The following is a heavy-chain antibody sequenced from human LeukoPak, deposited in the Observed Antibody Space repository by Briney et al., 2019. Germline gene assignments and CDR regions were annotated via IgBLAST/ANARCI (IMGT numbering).Heavy chain of an antibody. CDR2: IIAIFGTA. J-gene: IGHJ6*02. CDR1: GGTFSSYA. D-gene: IGHD4-23*01. V-gene: IGHV1-69*01. CDR3: ARGGGNGFYYYYGMDV. Sequence: SVEVSCKASGGTFSSYAISWVRQAPGQGLEWMGGIIAIFGTANYAQKFQGRVTITADESTSTAYMELSSLRSEDTAVYYCARGGGNGFYYYYGMDVWGQGTTVTVSS.